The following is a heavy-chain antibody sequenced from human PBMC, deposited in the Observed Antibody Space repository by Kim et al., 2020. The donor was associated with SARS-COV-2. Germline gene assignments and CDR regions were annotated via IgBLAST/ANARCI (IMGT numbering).Heavy chain of an antibody. D-gene: IGHD7-27*01. CDR3: AREGVLTGFFDY. Sequence: YYAAYVKGRFTISRDNSKNTLYLQMNSLRAEDTAVYYCAREGVLTGFFDYWGQGTLVTVSS. V-gene: IGHV3-53*01. J-gene: IGHJ4*02.